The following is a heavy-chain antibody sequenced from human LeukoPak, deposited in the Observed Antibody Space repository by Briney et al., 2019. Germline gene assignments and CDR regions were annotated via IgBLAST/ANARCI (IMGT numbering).Heavy chain of an antibody. Sequence: GGSLRLSCAASGFTVSSNYMSWVRQAPGKGLEWVSAISGSGGSTYYADSVKGRFTISRDNSKNTLYLQMNSLRAEDTAVYYCAKYGLVTMVPYFDYWGQGTLVTVSS. V-gene: IGHV3-23*01. J-gene: IGHJ4*02. CDR1: GFTVSSNY. D-gene: IGHD3-10*01. CDR2: ISGSGGST. CDR3: AKYGLVTMVPYFDY.